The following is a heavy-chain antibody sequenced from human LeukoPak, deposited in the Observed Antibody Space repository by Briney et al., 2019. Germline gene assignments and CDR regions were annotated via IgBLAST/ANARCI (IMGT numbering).Heavy chain of an antibody. CDR3: ARGPRDYYDSTSYYSYGVDY. V-gene: IGHV1-8*02. CDR1: GYTFTSYD. D-gene: IGHD3-10*01. Sequence: GASVKVSCKASGYTFTSYDINWVRQAPGQGLEWMGWMNPDSGNTGYVQKFQGRVTMTRNTSISTAHMELSSLRSEDTAVYYCARGPRDYYDSTSYYSYGVDYWGQGTLVTVSS. J-gene: IGHJ4*01. CDR2: MNPDSGNT.